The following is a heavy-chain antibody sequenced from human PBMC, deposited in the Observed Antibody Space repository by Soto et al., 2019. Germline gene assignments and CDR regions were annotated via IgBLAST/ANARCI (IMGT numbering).Heavy chain of an antibody. CDR1: GGTFSSYA. V-gene: IGHV1-69*13. CDR2: IIPIFGTA. Sequence: ASVKVSCKASGGTFSSYAISWVRQAPGQGLEWMGGIIPIFGTANYAQKFQGRVTITADESTSTAYMELSSLRSEDTAVYYCARDNIVVVPAASKYYYYGMDVWGQGTTVTVSS. CDR3: ARDNIVVVPAASKYYYYGMDV. D-gene: IGHD2-2*01. J-gene: IGHJ6*02.